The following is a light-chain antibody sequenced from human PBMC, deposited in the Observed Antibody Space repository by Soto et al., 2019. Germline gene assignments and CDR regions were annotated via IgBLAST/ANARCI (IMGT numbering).Light chain of an antibody. J-gene: IGKJ2*01. CDR3: QQYDDWPLYT. Sequence: ETAITQSPATLSVSPGDRATLSCRASQNIRDNVAWYQQKPGQSPRLLIYDTTTRAPGVPPRFSGSGAGTEFTLTIGSLQSADFAVYYCQQYDDWPLYTFGQGTKV. CDR2: DTT. V-gene: IGKV3D-15*01. CDR1: QNIRDN.